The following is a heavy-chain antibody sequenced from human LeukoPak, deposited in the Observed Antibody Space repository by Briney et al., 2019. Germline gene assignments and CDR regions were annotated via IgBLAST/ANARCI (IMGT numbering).Heavy chain of an antibody. CDR1: GFTFSSYT. J-gene: IGHJ4*02. D-gene: IGHD5-12*01. CDR3: ARDGDSGYEWY. CDR2: IKQDGSEK. Sequence: PGGSLRLSCGASGFTFSSYTMSWVRQAPGKGLEWVANIKQDGSEKYYVDSVKGRFTISRDNAKNSLYPQMNSLRAEDTAVYYCARDGDSGYEWYWGQGTLVTVSS. V-gene: IGHV3-7*01.